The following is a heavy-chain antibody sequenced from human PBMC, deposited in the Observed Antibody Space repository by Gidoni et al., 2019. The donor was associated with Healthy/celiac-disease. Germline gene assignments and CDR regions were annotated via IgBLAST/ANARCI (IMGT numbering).Heavy chain of an antibody. J-gene: IGHJ4*02. CDR1: GGSISSSRYY. D-gene: IGHD6-19*01. CDR3: ARTAYSSGWFVVNYFDY. Sequence: QLQLQESGPGLVKPSETLSLTCTVSGGSISSSRYYWGWIRQPPGKGLEWIGSIYYSGSTYYNPPLKSRVTISVDTSKNQFSLKLSSVTAADTAVYYCARTAYSSGWFVVNYFDYWGQGTLVTVSS. V-gene: IGHV4-39*01. CDR2: IYYSGST.